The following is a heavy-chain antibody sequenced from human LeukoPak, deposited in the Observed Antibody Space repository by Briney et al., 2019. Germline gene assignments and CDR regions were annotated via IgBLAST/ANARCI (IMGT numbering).Heavy chain of an antibody. Sequence: GGSLRLSCAASGFTFSSYGMHWVRQAPGKGLEWVAFIRYDGSNKYYADSVKGRFTISRDNSKNTLYLQMNSLRAEDTAVYYCAKEFRHYYDSRAQGYWGQGTLVTVSS. D-gene: IGHD3-22*01. CDR3: AKEFRHYYDSRAQGY. V-gene: IGHV3-30*02. J-gene: IGHJ4*02. CDR1: GFTFSSYG. CDR2: IRYDGSNK.